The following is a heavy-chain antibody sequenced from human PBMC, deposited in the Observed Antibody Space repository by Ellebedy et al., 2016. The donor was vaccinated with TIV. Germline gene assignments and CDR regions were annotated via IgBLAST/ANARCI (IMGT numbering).Heavy chain of an antibody. CDR1: GGSISSGDYY. Sequence: SETLSLXXTVSGGSISSGDYYWSWIRQPPGKGLEWIGYIYYSGSTYYNPSLKSRVTISVDTSKNQFSLNLSSVTAADTAVYYCARRRGTVTTFDDAFDIWGQGTMVAVSS. CDR3: ARRRGTVTTFDDAFDI. D-gene: IGHD4-17*01. V-gene: IGHV4-30-4*01. J-gene: IGHJ3*02. CDR2: IYYSGST.